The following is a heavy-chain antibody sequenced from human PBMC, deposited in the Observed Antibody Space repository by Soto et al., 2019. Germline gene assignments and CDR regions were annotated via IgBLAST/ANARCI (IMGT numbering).Heavy chain of an antibody. Sequence: GSLRLSCAASGFTFSVYGMHWVRQAPGKGLEWVALISYDANNKYYADTVKGRFTISRDNSKNTLYLQTNSLRAEDTAVYYCARELTGWYFDYWGQGTMVTVSS. CDR1: GFTFSVYG. J-gene: IGHJ4*02. CDR2: ISYDANNK. V-gene: IGHV3-30*03. CDR3: ARELTGWYFDY. D-gene: IGHD3-9*01.